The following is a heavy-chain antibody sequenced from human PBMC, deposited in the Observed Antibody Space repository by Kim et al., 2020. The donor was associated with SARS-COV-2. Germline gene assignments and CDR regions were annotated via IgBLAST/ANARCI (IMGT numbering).Heavy chain of an antibody. CDR3: RCSNWNPVYFDY. CDR1: GGSISSTNW. V-gene: IGHV4-4*02. D-gene: IGHD1-1*01. Sequence: SETLSLTCAVSGGSISSTNWWTWVRQPPGKGLEWIGEIYHTGSTSYNPSLKSRVTISVDKSKNQFSVNLNSVTAADTAVYYCRCSNWNPVYFDYWGQGTLVTVSP. J-gene: IGHJ4*02. CDR2: IYHTGST.